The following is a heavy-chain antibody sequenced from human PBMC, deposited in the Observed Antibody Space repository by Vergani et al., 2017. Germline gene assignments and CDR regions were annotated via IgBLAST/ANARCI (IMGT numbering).Heavy chain of an antibody. CDR3: AKVCGSTSCPYGGGAFDV. J-gene: IGHJ3*01. D-gene: IGHD2-2*01. CDR1: GFRFREHG. CDR2: ISGHDHRT. Sequence: EVQLLESGGGSVQPGESLRLSCVASGFRFREHGMNWVRQAPGKGLEWVSGISGHDHRTLYADSVKGRFIISRDDSKNTLYLQMSSLRVEDTAIYYCAKVCGSTSCPYGGGAFDVWGHGTMVTVSS. V-gene: IGHV3-23*01.